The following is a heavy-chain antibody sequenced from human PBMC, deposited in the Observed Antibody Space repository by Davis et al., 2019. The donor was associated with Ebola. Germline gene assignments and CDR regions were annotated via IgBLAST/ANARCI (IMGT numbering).Heavy chain of an antibody. Sequence: GSLRLSCTVSGGSISSYYWSWIRQPPGKGLEWIGEINHSGSTNYNPSLKSRVTISVDTSKNQFSLKLSSVTAADTAVYYCARGPTVKGLGGWGQGTLVTVSS. J-gene: IGHJ4*02. CDR3: ARGPTVKGLGG. CDR2: INHSGST. V-gene: IGHV4-34*01. CDR1: GGSISSYY. D-gene: IGHD4-11*01.